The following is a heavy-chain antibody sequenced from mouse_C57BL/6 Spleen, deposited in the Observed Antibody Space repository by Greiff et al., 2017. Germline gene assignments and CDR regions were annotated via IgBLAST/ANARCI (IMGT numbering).Heavy chain of an antibody. CDR2: ISSGGSYT. CDR1: GFTFSSYG. J-gene: IGHJ4*01. V-gene: IGHV5-6*01. Sequence: EVMLVESGGDLVKPGGSLKLSCAASGFTFSSYGMSWVRQTPDKRLEWVATISSGGSYTYYPDSVKGRFTISRDNAKNTLYLQMSSLKSEDTAMYYCARHNDPYAMDYWGQGTSVTASS. CDR3: ARHNDPYAMDY. D-gene: IGHD2-3*01.